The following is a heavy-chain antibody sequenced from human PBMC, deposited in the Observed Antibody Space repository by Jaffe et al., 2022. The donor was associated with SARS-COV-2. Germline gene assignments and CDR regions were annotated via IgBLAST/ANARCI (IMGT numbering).Heavy chain of an antibody. D-gene: IGHD2-15*01. V-gene: IGHV1-8*01. CDR3: ARGKGPVVAATPYGMDV. CDR1: GYTFTSYD. Sequence: QVQLVQSGAEVKKPGASVKVSCKASGYTFTSYDINWVRQATGQGLEWMGWMNPNSGNTGYAQKFQGRVTMTRNTSISTAYMELSSLRSEDTAVYYCARGKGPVVAATPYGMDVWGQGTTVTVSS. CDR2: MNPNSGNT. J-gene: IGHJ6*02.